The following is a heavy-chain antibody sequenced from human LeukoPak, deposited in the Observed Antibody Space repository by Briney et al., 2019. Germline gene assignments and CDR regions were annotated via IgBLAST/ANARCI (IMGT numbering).Heavy chain of an antibody. D-gene: IGHD3-22*01. CDR3: ARHDSSGHYYFDY. J-gene: IGHJ4*02. V-gene: IGHV4-59*08. Sequence: SETLSLTCAVYGGSISSYYWSWIRQPPGKGLEWIGYIYYSGSTNYNPSLKSRVTISVDTSKNQFSLKLSSVTAADTAVYYCARHDSSGHYYFDYWGQGTLVTVSS. CDR1: GGSISSYY. CDR2: IYYSGST.